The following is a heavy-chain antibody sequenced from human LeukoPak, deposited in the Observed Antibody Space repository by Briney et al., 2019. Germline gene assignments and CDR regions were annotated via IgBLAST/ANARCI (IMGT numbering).Heavy chain of an antibody. V-gene: IGHV3-15*01. J-gene: IGHJ4*02. D-gene: IGHD3-22*01. Sequence: GGSLRLSCAASGFTFSNAWMSWVRQAPGKGLEWAGRIKSKTDGGTTDYAAPVKGRFTISRDDSKNTLHLQMNSLKTKDTAVYYCSGDSSGSGDFDYWGQGTLVTVSS. CDR3: SGDSSGSGDFDY. CDR2: IKSKTDGGTT. CDR1: GFTFSNAW.